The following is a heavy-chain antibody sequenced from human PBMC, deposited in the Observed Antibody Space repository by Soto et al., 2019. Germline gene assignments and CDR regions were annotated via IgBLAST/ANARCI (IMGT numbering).Heavy chain of an antibody. CDR1: GYTFTSYG. J-gene: IGHJ4*02. CDR2: ISGYNGHT. D-gene: IGHD6-13*01. Sequence: QVQLVQSGAEVKKPGASVKVSCKASGYTFTSYGIGWVRQAPGQGLEWMGWISGYNGHTNYAQKLQGRVTMTTDTYTSTAYVGLRSLRSDDTAVYYCARVIASAADFDYWGQGTLVTVSS. CDR3: ARVIASAADFDY. V-gene: IGHV1-18*01.